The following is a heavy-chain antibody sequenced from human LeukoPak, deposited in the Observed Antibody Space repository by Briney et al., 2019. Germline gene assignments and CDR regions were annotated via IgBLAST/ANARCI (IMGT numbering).Heavy chain of an antibody. D-gene: IGHD6-13*01. J-gene: IGHJ3*02. Sequence: GGSLRLSCAASGFTFSSYSMNWVRQAPGKGLEWVSSISSSSSYIYYADSVKGRFTISRGNAKNSLYLQMNSLRAEDTAVYYCLTSSSWSNAFDIWGQGTMVTVSS. CDR3: LTSSSWSNAFDI. V-gene: IGHV3-21*01. CDR2: ISSSSSYI. CDR1: GFTFSSYS.